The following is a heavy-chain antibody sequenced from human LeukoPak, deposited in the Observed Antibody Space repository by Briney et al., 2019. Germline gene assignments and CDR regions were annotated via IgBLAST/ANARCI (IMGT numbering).Heavy chain of an antibody. CDR3: ARYGVVPSAHFDY. D-gene: IGHD2-2*01. CDR1: DGSISNCY. J-gene: IGHJ4*02. CDR2: IYSSGDT. V-gene: IGHV4-4*07. Sequence: PSETLSLTCTVSDGSISNCYWSWIRQPAGKGLEWIGRIYSSGDTEYNPFLKSRVTISVDTSKNQFSLRLSSVTAADTAVYYCARYGVVPSAHFDYWGQGTLVTVSS.